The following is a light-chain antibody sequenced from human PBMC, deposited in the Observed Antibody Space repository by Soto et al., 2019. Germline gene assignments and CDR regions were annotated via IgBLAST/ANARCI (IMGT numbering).Light chain of an antibody. CDR2: DVS. CDR1: QNINAW. CDR3: QQYSAFPWT. Sequence: DIQMTQAPSTLSASVGDSVTISCRASQNINAWLAWYQQKPGKAPKLLIYDVSTLDSGVPSRFSGSASGTEFTLTINNLESDDFTTYYCQQYSAFPWTFGQGTKVDIK. J-gene: IGKJ1*01. V-gene: IGKV1-5*01.